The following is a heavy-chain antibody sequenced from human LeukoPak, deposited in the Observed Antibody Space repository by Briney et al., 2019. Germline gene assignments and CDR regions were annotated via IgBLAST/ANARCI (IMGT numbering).Heavy chain of an antibody. CDR3: AKSHCSGGSCYSRNWFDP. J-gene: IGHJ5*02. CDR1: GGSISSSSYY. CDR2: IYYSGST. Sequence: SSETLSLTCTVSGGSISSSSYYWGWIRQPPGKGLEWIGSIYYSGSTYYNPSLKSRVTISVDTSKNQFSLEVSSVTAADTAVYYCAKSHCSGGSCYSRNWFDPWGQGTLVTVSS. D-gene: IGHD2-15*01. V-gene: IGHV4-39*07.